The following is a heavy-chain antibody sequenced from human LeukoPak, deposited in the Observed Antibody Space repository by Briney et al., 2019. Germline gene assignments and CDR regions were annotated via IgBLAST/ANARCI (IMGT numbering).Heavy chain of an antibody. CDR3: ARTVPAAMLGWFDP. Sequence: GGFLRLSCAASGFTFSSYSMNWVRQAPGKGLEWVSSISSSSSYIYYADSVKGRFTISRDNAKNSLYLQMNSLRAEDTAVYYCARTVPAAMLGWFDPWGQGTLVTVSS. CDR2: ISSSSSYI. V-gene: IGHV3-21*01. J-gene: IGHJ5*02. CDR1: GFTFSSYS. D-gene: IGHD2-2*01.